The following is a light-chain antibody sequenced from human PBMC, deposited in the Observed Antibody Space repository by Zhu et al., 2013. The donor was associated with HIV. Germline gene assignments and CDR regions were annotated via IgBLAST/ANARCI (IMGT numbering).Light chain of an antibody. CDR2: AAS. CDR1: QSVSSN. CDR3: QQYGSSLIT. V-gene: IGKV3-15*01. Sequence: EIVLTQSPDTLSVSLGERATLSCRASQSVSSNLAWYQQKPGQAPRLLIYAASTRATGIPARFSGSGSGTDFTLTISRLDPEDFAVYYCQQYGSSLITFGQGTRLENK. J-gene: IGKJ5*01.